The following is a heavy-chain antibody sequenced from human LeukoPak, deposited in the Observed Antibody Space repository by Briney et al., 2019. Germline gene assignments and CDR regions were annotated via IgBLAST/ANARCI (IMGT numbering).Heavy chain of an antibody. D-gene: IGHD5-12*01. CDR1: GFTFSSYS. CDR3: ARSYSGYVLDAFDI. Sequence: PGGSLRLSCAASGFTFSSYSMNWVRQAPGKGLEWVSYISSSSSTIYYADFVKDRFTISRDNAKNSLYLQMNSLRAEDTAVYYCARSYSGYVLDAFDIWGQGTMVTVSS. V-gene: IGHV3-48*01. CDR2: ISSSSSTI. J-gene: IGHJ3*02.